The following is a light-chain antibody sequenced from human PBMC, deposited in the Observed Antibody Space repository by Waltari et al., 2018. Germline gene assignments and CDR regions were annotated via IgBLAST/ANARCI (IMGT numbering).Light chain of an antibody. CDR3: QSFDNMLSGGVV. CDR2: GNN. Sequence: QSVLTQPPSVSGTPGQRVTISCSGSTSNIGAGHELPWYQHLPGTAPNLLIYGNNNRPAGVPDRCSGSKSGTSASLAITGLQADDEADYFCQSFDNMLSGGVVFGGGTKLAVL. V-gene: IGLV1-40*01. J-gene: IGLJ2*01. CDR1: TSNIGAGHE.